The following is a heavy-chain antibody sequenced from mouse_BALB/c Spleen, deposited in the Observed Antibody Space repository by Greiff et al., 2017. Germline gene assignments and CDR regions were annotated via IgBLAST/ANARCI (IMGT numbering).Heavy chain of an antibody. Sequence: EVQLVESGGGLVQPGGSRKLSCAASGFTFSSFGMHWVRQAPEKGLEWVAYISSGSSTIYYADTVKGRFTISRDNPKNTLFLQMTSLRSEDTAMYYCARYDYDLSWFAYWGQGTLVTVSA. V-gene: IGHV5-17*02. J-gene: IGHJ3*01. CDR2: ISSGSSTI. CDR3: ARYDYDLSWFAY. CDR1: GFTFSSFG. D-gene: IGHD2-4*01.